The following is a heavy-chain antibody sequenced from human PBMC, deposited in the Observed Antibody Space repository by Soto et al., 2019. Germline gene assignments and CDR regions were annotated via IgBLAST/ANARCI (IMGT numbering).Heavy chain of an antibody. CDR2: MNPNSGGT. Sequence: QVQLVQSGADVKKPGASVKVSCKTSGYTFSGYFMHWLRQAPGQGLEWMGWMNPNSGGTDYAQNLQGRISMTWDTSISTDYMELSRLGSDDAAIYYCARGYDSSSWRVVAYWGQGTLVTVSS. V-gene: IGHV1-2*02. J-gene: IGHJ4*02. CDR1: GYTFSGYF. D-gene: IGHD6-13*01. CDR3: ARGYDSSSWRVVAY.